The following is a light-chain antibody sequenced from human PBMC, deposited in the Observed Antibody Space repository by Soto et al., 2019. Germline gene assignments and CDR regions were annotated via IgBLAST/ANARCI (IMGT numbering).Light chain of an antibody. J-gene: IGKJ1*01. Sequence: IVITQSPATLSVSPGERATLSCRASQSVSSNLAWYQQKPGQAPRLLIYGASTRATGIPARFSGSGSGTEFTLTISSLQSEDFAVFYCQQYNNSPPWTFGQGTKVDIK. V-gene: IGKV3-15*01. CDR3: QQYNNSPPWT. CDR2: GAS. CDR1: QSVSSN.